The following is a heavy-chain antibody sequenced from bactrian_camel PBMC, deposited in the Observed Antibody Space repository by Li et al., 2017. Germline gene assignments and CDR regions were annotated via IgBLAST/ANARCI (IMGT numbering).Heavy chain of an antibody. D-gene: IGHD4*01. Sequence: VQLVESGGGSVQTGGSLRLSCEVSGYSDRGYCMGWFRQASGKEPEGVAAQRDAATYYADSVEGRFTISQDKAKNTVYLQMDSLKPEDTATYYCVGVERERLCRWTEFSYWGQGTQVTVS. V-gene: IGHV3S31*01. CDR2: QRDAAT. CDR3: VGVERERLCRWTEFSY. CDR1: GYSDRGYC. J-gene: IGHJ4*01.